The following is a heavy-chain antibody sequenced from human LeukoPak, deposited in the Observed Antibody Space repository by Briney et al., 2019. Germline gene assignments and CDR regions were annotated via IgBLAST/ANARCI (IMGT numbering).Heavy chain of an antibody. Sequence: PSETLSLTCTVSGYSISSGYYWGWIRQPPGKGLEWIGSIYHSGSTYYNPSLKSRVTISVDTSKNQFSLKLSSVTAADTAVYYCARDPSGGWDAFDIWGQGTMVTVSS. D-gene: IGHD1-26*01. CDR2: IYHSGST. J-gene: IGHJ3*02. CDR1: GYSISSGYY. CDR3: ARDPSGGWDAFDI. V-gene: IGHV4-38-2*02.